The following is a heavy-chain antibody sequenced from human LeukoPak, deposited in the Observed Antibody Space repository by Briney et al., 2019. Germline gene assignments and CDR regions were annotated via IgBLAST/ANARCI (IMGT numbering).Heavy chain of an antibody. CDR2: IYRSGNT. V-gene: IGHV4-61*02. Sequence: PSQTLSLTCTVSGASISSGNYYWSWIRQPAGKELEWIGRIYRSGNTDYNPSLKSRVTMSLDTTKNQFSLKLSSVTAADTAIYYCARNVPYGSSSRSRVDPWGQGTLVTVSS. CDR1: GASISSGNYY. D-gene: IGHD6-6*01. J-gene: IGHJ5*02. CDR3: ARNVPYGSSSRSRVDP.